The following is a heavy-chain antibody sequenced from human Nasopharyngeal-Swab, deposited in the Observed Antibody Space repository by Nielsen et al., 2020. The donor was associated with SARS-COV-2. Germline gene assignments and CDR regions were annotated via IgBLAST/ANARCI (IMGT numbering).Heavy chain of an antibody. V-gene: IGHV3-21*01. J-gene: IGHJ4*01. CDR2: ISGGGNYI. CDR1: GFSFSSYT. D-gene: IGHD4-11*01. Sequence: GGSLRLSCAASGFSFSSYTMNWVRQAPGKGLEWVSSISGGGNYIYYAESVKGRFIISRDRTETSVYLQLNSLRVEDTAVYFCARDRGQEMTTVNNGFDYWGQGTLVTVSS. CDR3: ARDRGQEMTTVNNGFDY.